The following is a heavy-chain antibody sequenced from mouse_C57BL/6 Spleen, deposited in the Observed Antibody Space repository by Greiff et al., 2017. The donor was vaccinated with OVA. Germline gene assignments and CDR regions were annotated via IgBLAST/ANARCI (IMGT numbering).Heavy chain of an antibody. V-gene: IGHV14-2*01. CDR1: GFNIKDYY. CDR3: VERGYSRYEGAMDY. CDR2: IDPEDGDT. D-gene: IGHD1-1*01. Sequence: EVQLQQSGAELVKPGASVKLSCTASGFNIKDYYMHWVKQRTEQGLEWIGRIDPEDGDTKYAPKFQGKATITADTSSNTAYLQLSSLTSEDTAVYYSVERGYSRYEGAMDYWGQGTSVTVSS. J-gene: IGHJ4*01.